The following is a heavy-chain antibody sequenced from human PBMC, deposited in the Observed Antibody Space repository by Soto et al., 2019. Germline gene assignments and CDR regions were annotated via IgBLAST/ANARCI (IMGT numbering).Heavy chain of an antibody. CDR1: GYTFTSYD. CDR3: ARRTVRGVIIVSWDNSYMDV. D-gene: IGHD3-10*01. CDR2: MNPNSGNT. Sequence: ASVKVSCKASGYTFTSYDINWVRQATGQGLEWMGWMNPNSGNTGYAQKFQGRVTMTRNTSISTAYMELSSLRSEDTAVYYCARRTVRGVIIVSWDNSYMDVWGKGNTVTVSS. J-gene: IGHJ6*03. V-gene: IGHV1-8*01.